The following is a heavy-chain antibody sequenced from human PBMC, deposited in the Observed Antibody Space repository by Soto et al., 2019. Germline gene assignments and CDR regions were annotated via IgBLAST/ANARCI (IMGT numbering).Heavy chain of an antibody. Sequence: EVQVVESGGGLIQPGGSLRLSCAGSGFDFSKYNMDWVRQAPGKGLEWISYISNTSRTKFYADSVKGRFTISRDKARNSLFLEMNSLRDEDTAVYYCARDGNRGYDMDVWGQGTTVTVSS. CDR1: GFDFSKYN. D-gene: IGHD1-1*01. CDR3: ARDGNRGYDMDV. CDR2: ISNTSRTK. V-gene: IGHV3-48*02. J-gene: IGHJ6*02.